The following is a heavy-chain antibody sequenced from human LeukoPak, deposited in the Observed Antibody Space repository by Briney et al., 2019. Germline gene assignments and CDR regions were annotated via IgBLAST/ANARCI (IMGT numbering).Heavy chain of an antibody. V-gene: IGHV3-9*01. Sequence: PGRSLRLSCAASGFTFDDYTMHWVRQVPGKGLEWVSGISWNSGSIGYADSVKGRFTISRDNAKNSLFLQMNSLRAEDTAVYYCAREVFWSGYFANLHFDYWGRGTLVTVSS. CDR1: GFTFDDYT. CDR3: AREVFWSGYFANLHFDY. J-gene: IGHJ4*02. CDR2: ISWNSGSI. D-gene: IGHD3-3*01.